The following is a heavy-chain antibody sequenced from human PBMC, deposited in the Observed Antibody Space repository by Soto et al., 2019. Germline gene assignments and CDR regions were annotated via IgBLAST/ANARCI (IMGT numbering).Heavy chain of an antibody. Sequence: PGGSLRLSCAASGFTFDDYAMHWVRQAPGKGLEWVSGISWNSGSIGYADSVKGRFTISRDNAKNSLYLQMNSLRAEDTALYYCAKDSRHLRYFDWLHLSPDFAYWGQGTLVTVSS. CDR1: GFTFDDYA. V-gene: IGHV3-9*01. D-gene: IGHD3-9*01. J-gene: IGHJ4*02. CDR3: AKDSRHLRYFDWLHLSPDFAY. CDR2: ISWNSGSI.